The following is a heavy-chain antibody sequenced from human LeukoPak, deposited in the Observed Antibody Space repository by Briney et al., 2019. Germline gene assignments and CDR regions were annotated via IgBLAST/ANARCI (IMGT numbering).Heavy chain of an antibody. CDR1: GFTFSSYG. D-gene: IGHD3-22*01. V-gene: IGHV3-21*05. CDR3: ARDRSGYLPGY. CDR2: ISSSSSYI. J-gene: IGHJ4*02. Sequence: GGSLRLSCAASGFTFSSYGMSWVRQAPGKGLEWVSYISSSSSYIYYADSVKGRFTISRDNAKNSLYLQMNSLRAEDTAVYYCARDRSGYLPGYWGQGTLVTVSS.